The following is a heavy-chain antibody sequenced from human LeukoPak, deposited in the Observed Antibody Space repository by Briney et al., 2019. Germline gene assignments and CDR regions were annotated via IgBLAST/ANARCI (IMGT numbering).Heavy chain of an antibody. V-gene: IGHV3-9*01. CDR3: AKDNGVMIFGDTDHNWFDP. D-gene: IGHD3/OR15-3a*01. J-gene: IGHJ5*02. CDR2: ISWNSGSI. CDR1: GFTFDDYA. Sequence: PGRSLRLSCAASGFTFDDYAMHWVRQAPGKGLEWVSGISWNSGSIGYADSVKGRFTISRDNAKNSLYLQMNSLRAEDTALYYCAKDNGVMIFGDTDHNWFDPWGQGTLVTVSS.